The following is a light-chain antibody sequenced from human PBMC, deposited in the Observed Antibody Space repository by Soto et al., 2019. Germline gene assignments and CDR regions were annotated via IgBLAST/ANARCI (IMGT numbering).Light chain of an antibody. CDR2: GAS. J-gene: IGKJ1*01. CDR1: QSVSNNY. Sequence: EIVLTQSPGTLSLSPGERATLSCRASQSVSNNYLAWYQQKPGQAPRLLIYGASNRATGIPDRFSGSGSGTDFTLTISRLEPEDFAVYYCQQYDNSPPWTFGQGTKVDIK. CDR3: QQYDNSPPWT. V-gene: IGKV3-20*01.